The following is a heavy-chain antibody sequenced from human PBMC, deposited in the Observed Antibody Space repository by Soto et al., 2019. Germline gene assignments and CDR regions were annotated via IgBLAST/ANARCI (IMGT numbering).Heavy chain of an antibody. V-gene: IGHV3-21*01. J-gene: IGHJ6*02. CDR1: GFTFSSYS. D-gene: IGHD2-15*01. CDR2: ISSSSSYI. CDR3: ARIEVVVAATHYYYGMDV. Sequence: PGGSLRLSCAASGFTFSSYSMNWVRQAPGKGLEWVSSISSSSSYIYYADSVKGRFTISRDNAKNSLCLQMNSLRAEDTAVYYCARIEVVVAATHYYYGMDVWGQGTTVTVSS.